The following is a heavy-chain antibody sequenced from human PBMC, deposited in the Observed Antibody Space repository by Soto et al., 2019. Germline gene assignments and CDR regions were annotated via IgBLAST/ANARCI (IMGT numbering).Heavy chain of an antibody. CDR1: GGSISSSSYY. CDR3: ARRPMVGPVAENAFDI. CDR2: VYYSGTT. D-gene: IGHD6-19*01. Sequence: SETLSLTCSLSGGSISSSSYYWNWLRQSPGKGLEWIGSVYYSGTTYYNPSLKRRVTISVDTYNQFSLKLSSVTAADTAYYFCARRPMVGPVAENAFDIWGQGTRVTVSS. V-gene: IGHV4-39*01. J-gene: IGHJ3*02.